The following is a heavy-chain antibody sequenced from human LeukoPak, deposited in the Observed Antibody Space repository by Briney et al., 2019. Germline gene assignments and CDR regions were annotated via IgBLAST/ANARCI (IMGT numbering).Heavy chain of an antibody. V-gene: IGHV5-51*01. CDR3: TRPRWFGDHYYYMDV. D-gene: IGHD3-10*01. CDR1: GYRFISYW. J-gene: IGHJ6*03. Sequence: GESLKISCNGSGYRFISYWIAWVRQVPGKGLEYMGIIYPGDSETRYSPSFQGQVTISADKSSSSAYLQWSSLKASDTAMYYCTRPRWFGDHYYYMDVWGKGTTVTVSS. CDR2: IYPGDSET.